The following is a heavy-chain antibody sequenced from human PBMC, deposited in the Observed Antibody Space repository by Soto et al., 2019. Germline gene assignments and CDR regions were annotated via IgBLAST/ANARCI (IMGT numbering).Heavy chain of an antibody. J-gene: IGHJ3*02. D-gene: IGHD2-2*01. CDR1: GFTFSNYS. Sequence: GGSLRLSCTASGFTFSNYSMNWVRQAPGKGLEWVSSISSSSSYIYYADSVKGRFTISRDNAKNSLYLQMNSLRAEDTAVYYCARDHCISTSCRDHDAFDIWGQGTMVTVSS. CDR2: ISSSSSYI. CDR3: ARDHCISTSCRDHDAFDI. V-gene: IGHV3-21*01.